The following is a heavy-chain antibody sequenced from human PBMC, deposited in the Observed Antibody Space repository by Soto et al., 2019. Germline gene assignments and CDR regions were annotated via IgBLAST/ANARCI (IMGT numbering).Heavy chain of an antibody. CDR3: ARQPTGYPNWFDA. Sequence: QVQLQESGPGLVNPSETLSLTCTVSGGSVTSSTSSWAWVRQPPGKGLHWIGTIFYGHGTYYNPSLESRVTISLDTSKILFSLELTSVTAADTAVYYCARQPTGYPNWFDAWGRGILVIVSS. V-gene: IGHV4-39*01. J-gene: IGHJ5*02. D-gene: IGHD3-9*01. CDR2: IFYGHGT. CDR1: GGSVTSSTSS.